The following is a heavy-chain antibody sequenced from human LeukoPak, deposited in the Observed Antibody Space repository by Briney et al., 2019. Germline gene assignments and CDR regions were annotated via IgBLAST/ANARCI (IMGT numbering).Heavy chain of an antibody. Sequence: PGGSLRLSCAASGFTFGTYDMNWVRQAPGKGLEWISCITSRSETRYYADSVKGRFTISRDNAKNSLFLQLNSLRADDTAVYYCARDLAYWGQGTLVTVSS. D-gene: IGHD5-12*01. CDR3: ARDLAY. V-gene: IGHV3-48*03. CDR2: ITSRSETR. J-gene: IGHJ4*02. CDR1: GFTFGTYD.